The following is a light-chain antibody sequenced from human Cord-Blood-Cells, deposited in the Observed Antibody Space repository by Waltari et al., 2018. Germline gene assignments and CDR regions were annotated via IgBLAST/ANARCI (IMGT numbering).Light chain of an antibody. CDR2: DSS. CDR3: QQFNSYPH. CDR1: QGITSA. J-gene: IGKJ3*01. V-gene: IGKV1-13*02. Sequence: AIQLTQSPSSLSASLGDRVTITCRASQGITSALAWYQQKPGKAPKLLIYDSSGWESGVPSRFSVSGSGADFTLTVSSLQPEDFATYDCQQFNSYPHLGPGSKVAIK.